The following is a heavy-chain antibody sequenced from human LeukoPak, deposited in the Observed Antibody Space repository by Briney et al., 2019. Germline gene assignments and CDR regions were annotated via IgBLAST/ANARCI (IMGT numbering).Heavy chain of an antibody. CDR3: ASQIQLTSPFDY. J-gene: IGHJ4*02. Sequence: SVKVSYKASGGTFSSYAISWVRQAPGQGLEWMGGIIPIFGTANYAQKFQGRVTITADESTSTAYMELSSLRSEDTAVYYCASQIQLTSPFDYWGQGTLVTVSS. CDR1: GGTFSSYA. V-gene: IGHV1-69*13. D-gene: IGHD5-18*01. CDR2: IIPIFGTA.